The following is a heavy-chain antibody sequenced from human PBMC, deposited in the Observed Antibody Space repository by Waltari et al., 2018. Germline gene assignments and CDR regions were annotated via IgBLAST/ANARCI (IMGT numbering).Heavy chain of an antibody. D-gene: IGHD6-19*01. V-gene: IGHV3-9*03. CDR1: GFAFDDYA. Sequence: EVQLVESGGGLVQPGRSLRLSCAASGFAFDDYAMHWVRQAPGKGLEWVSGISWNSGSIGYADSVKGRFTISRDNAKNSLYLQMNSLRAEDMALYYCAKNSSSGWPHWYFDLWGRGTLVTVSS. J-gene: IGHJ2*01. CDR2: ISWNSGSI. CDR3: AKNSSSGWPHWYFDL.